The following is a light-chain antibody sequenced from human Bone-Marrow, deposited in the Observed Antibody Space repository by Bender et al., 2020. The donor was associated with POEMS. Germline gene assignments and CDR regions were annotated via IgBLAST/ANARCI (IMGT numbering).Light chain of an antibody. CDR2: DVS. CDR1: SSDVGGYNS. J-gene: IGLJ1*01. Sequence: QSALTQPRSVSGSPGQSVTISCSGLSSDVGGYNSVSWYQQHPGKAPKLMIYDVSTRPSGVPDRFSGSKSGNTASLTISGLQAEDEADYYCAAWDDRLSGYVFGTGTKVTVL. V-gene: IGLV2-11*01. CDR3: AAWDDRLSGYV.